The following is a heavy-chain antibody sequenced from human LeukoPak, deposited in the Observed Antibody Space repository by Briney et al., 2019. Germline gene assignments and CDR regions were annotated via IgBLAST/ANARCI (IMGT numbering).Heavy chain of an antibody. CDR2: ISAYNGNT. J-gene: IGHJ4*02. V-gene: IGHV1-18*01. D-gene: IGHD6-19*01. Sequence: ASVKVSCKASGYTFTSYGISWVRQAPGQGLEWMGWISAYNGNTNYAQKLQGRVTMTTDTSTSTAYMELRSLRSDDTAVYYCARAHYFGPEEIAVAGGGDYWGQGTLVTVSS. CDR1: GYTFTSYG. CDR3: ARAHYFGPEEIAVAGGGDY.